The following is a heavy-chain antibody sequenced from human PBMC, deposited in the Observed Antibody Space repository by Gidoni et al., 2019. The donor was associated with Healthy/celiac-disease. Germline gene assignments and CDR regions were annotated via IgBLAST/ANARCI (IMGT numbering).Heavy chain of an antibody. D-gene: IGHD1-1*01. CDR3: ARDLNRSTAPHWFDP. Sequence: QVQLQESGPGLVKPSQTLSLTCTVPGGSISSGGYYWSWIRQHPGKGLEWIGYIYYSGSTYYNPSLKSRVTISVDTSKNQFSLKLSSVTAADTAVYYCARDLNRSTAPHWFDPWGQGTLVTVSS. J-gene: IGHJ5*02. V-gene: IGHV4-31*03. CDR2: IYYSGST. CDR1: GGSISSGGYY.